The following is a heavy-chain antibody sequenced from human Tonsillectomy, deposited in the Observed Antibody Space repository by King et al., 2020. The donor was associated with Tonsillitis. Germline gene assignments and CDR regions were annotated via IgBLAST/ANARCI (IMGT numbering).Heavy chain of an antibody. V-gene: IGHV1-8*01. Sequence: QLVQSGAEVKKPGASVKVSCKASGYTFTSYDINWVRQATGQGLEWMGWMNPNSGNTGYAQKFQGRVTMTRNTSISTAYMELSSLRSEDTAVYYCAIGSYSSSGYYYEYVDYWGQGTLVTVSS. CDR2: MNPNSGNT. D-gene: IGHD3-22*01. J-gene: IGHJ4*02. CDR3: AIGSYSSSGYYYEYVDY. CDR1: GYTFTSYD.